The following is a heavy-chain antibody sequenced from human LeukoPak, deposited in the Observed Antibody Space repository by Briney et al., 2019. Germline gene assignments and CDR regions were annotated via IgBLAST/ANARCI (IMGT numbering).Heavy chain of an antibody. CDR1: GFTVSAYA. CDR3: AARKVRGVWFYLDY. CDR2: IYDGNT. V-gene: IGHV3-23*01. J-gene: IGHJ4*02. Sequence: GVSLRLSCAASGFTVSAYAMAWVRQAPGKGLEWVSTIYDGNTYYADSVKGRFAISTDNSKNTLYLQMNSLRVEDTAVYLCAARKVRGVWFYLDYWGQGTLVTVSS. D-gene: IGHD3-10*01.